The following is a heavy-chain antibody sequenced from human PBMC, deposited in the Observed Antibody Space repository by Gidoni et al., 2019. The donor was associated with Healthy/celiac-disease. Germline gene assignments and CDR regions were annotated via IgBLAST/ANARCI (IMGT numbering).Heavy chain of an antibody. CDR2: ISSNGGST. J-gene: IGHJ5*02. Sequence: EVQLVESGGGLVQPGGSLRLSCSASGFTFSSYAMHWVRQAPGKGLEYVSAISSNGGSTYYADSVKGRFTISRDNSKNTLYLQMSSLRAEDTAVYYCVKSFLAAAAGSNWFDPWGQGTLVTVSS. CDR1: GFTFSSYA. V-gene: IGHV3-64D*06. CDR3: VKSFLAAAAGSNWFDP. D-gene: IGHD6-13*01.